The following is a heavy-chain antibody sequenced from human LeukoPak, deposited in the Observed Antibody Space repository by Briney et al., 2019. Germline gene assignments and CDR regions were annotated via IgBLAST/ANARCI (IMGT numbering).Heavy chain of an antibody. Sequence: ASVKVSCKASGYDIVMYEISWVRQVTGQAFEWMGWMDPGTGNTEYAQKFQGRVTMTRDTSISTAYMELSRLRSDDTAVYYCARGPRIVVVPAATFFGYWGQGTLVTVSS. V-gene: IGHV1-8*01. CDR3: ARGPRIVVVPAATFFGY. CDR1: GYDIVMYE. D-gene: IGHD2-2*01. J-gene: IGHJ4*02. CDR2: MDPGTGNT.